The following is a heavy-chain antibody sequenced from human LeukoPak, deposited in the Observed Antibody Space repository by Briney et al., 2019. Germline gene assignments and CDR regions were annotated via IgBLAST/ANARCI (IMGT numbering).Heavy chain of an antibody. CDR3: ARDVRTINVLTGYYRPYYFDY. Sequence: SETLSLTCAVYGGSFSGYYWSWIRQPPGKGLEWIGEINHSGSTNYNPSLKSRVTISVDTSKNQFSLKLTSVSAADTAVYYCARDVRTINVLTGYYRPYYFDYWGQGTLVTVSS. CDR1: GGSFSGYY. D-gene: IGHD3-9*01. CDR2: INHSGST. V-gene: IGHV4-34*01. J-gene: IGHJ4*02.